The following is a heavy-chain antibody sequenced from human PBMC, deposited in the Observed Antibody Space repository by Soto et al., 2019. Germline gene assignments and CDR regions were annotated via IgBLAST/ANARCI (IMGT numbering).Heavy chain of an antibody. J-gene: IGHJ5*02. CDR2: IIPIFGTA. V-gene: IGHV1-69*13. D-gene: IGHD3-22*01. CDR1: GGTFSSYA. CDR3: ARGEYYYASSGFNYNWFDP. Sequence: GASVKVSCKASGGTFSSYAISWVRQAPGQGLEWMGGIIPIFGTANYAQKFQGRVTITADESTSTAYMELSSLRPEDTAVYYCARGEYYYASSGFNYNWFDPWGQGTLVTVSS.